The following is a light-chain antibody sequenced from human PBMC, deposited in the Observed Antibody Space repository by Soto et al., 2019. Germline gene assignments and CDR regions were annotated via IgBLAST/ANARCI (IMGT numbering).Light chain of an antibody. Sequence: DIQMTQSPSSLSASVGDRVTISCRASQTISGFLNWYQQKPGKAPNLLIYASSSLQSGVPSRFSGSGSGTDFTLTIRSLQPEDAATYSCQQSHSMPHTFGPGTKVDIE. CDR1: QTISGF. V-gene: IGKV1-39*01. J-gene: IGKJ3*01. CDR3: QQSHSMPHT. CDR2: ASS.